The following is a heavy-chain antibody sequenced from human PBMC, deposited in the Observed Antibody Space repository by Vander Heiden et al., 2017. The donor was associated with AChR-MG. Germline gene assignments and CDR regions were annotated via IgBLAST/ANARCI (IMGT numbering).Heavy chain of an antibody. CDR2: IYHSGST. D-gene: IGHD6-19*01. Sequence: QLQLQESGPGLVKPSETLSLTCTVSGGSISSSSYYWGWIRQPPGKGLEWIGSIYHSGSTYDNPSLKSRVTISVDTSKNQFSLKLSSVTAADTAVYYGASRRSGWYVGFDYWGQGTLVTVSS. J-gene: IGHJ4*02. V-gene: IGHV4-39*01. CDR3: ASRRSGWYVGFDY. CDR1: GGSISSSSYY.